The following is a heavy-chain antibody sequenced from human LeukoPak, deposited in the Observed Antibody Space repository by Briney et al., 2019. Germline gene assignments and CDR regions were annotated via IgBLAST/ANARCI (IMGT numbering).Heavy chain of an antibody. CDR2: ISSSGSYT. CDR3: VRRCDAGTGAFDI. V-gene: IGHV3-11*03. CDR1: GFTFRDYY. Sequence: GGSLRLSCAVSGFTFRDYYMSCIRQAPGKGLEWVSYISSSGSYTKKADSVEGRFTISRDNAKNSMYLQMNSLRAEDTAVYYCVRRCDAGTGAFDIWGQGTMVTVSS. J-gene: IGHJ3*02. D-gene: IGHD1-1*01.